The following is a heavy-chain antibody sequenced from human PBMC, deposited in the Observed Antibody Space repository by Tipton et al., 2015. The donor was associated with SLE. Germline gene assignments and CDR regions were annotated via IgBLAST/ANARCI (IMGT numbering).Heavy chain of an antibody. J-gene: IGHJ3*02. CDR2: ISWNSGSI. V-gene: IGHV3-9*01. Sequence: SLRLSCAASGFTFDDYAMHWVRQAPGKGLEWVSGISWNSGSIGYADSVKGRFTISRDNAKNSLYLQMNSLRAEDTAVYYCAREGHPWDRGAFDIWGQGTMVTVSS. D-gene: IGHD3-10*01. CDR3: AREGHPWDRGAFDI. CDR1: GFTFDDYA.